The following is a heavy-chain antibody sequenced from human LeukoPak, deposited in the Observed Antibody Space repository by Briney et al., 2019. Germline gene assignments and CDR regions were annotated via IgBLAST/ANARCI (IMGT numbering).Heavy chain of an antibody. J-gene: IGHJ4*02. Sequence: GASVKVSCKASGYTFTGYYMHWVRQAPGQGLEWMGWINPNSGGTNYAQKFQGRVTMTRDTSITTAYMELSRLRSDDTAVYYCARAPLRWLHFISSGVDYWGQGTLVTVSS. V-gene: IGHV1-2*02. D-gene: IGHD5-24*01. CDR1: GYTFTGYY. CDR3: ARAPLRWLHFISSGVDY. CDR2: INPNSGGT.